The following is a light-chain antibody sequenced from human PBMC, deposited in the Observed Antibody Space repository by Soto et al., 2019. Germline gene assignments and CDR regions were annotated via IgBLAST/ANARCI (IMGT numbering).Light chain of an antibody. CDR3: SSSTSSSTLGYV. CDR1: SSDIGSYNY. V-gene: IGLV2-14*03. Sequence: SALTQPASVSGSPGQLITISCTGTSSDIGSYNYVSWYQQHPGKAPKLMIYDVSNRPSGVPNRFSGSKSGNTASLIISGLQAEEEADYYCSSSTSSSTLGYVFGTGTKVTVL. J-gene: IGLJ1*01. CDR2: DVS.